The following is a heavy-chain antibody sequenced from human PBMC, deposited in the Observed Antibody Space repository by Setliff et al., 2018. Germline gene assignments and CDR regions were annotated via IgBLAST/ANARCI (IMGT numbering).Heavy chain of an antibody. V-gene: IGHV3-21*01. D-gene: IGHD1-7*01. CDR2: IRSNSNYI. Sequence: GGSLRLSCVASGFNLHVYTMEWVRQAPGKGLDWVSSIRSNSNYIYTADSLKGRLTVSRDNAKNSLYLQLDSLTADDTAVYYCARGSLSGTTYPSDYWGQGTLVTVSS. CDR3: ARGSLSGTTYPSDY. CDR1: GFNLHVYT. J-gene: IGHJ4*02.